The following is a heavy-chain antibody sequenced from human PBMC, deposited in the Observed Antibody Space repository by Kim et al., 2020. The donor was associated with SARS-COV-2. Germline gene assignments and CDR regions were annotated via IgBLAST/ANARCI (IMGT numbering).Heavy chain of an antibody. J-gene: IGHJ6*01. Sequence: GGSLRLSCAASGFTFSSYGMHWVRQAPGKGLEWVAVISYDGSNKYYADSVKGRFTISRDNSKNTLYLQMNSLRAEDTAVYYCAKDSYDFWSGYYYYYYG. CDR3: AKDSYDFWSGYYYYYYG. D-gene: IGHD3-3*01. V-gene: IGHV3-30*18. CDR1: GFTFSSYG. CDR2: ISYDGSNK.